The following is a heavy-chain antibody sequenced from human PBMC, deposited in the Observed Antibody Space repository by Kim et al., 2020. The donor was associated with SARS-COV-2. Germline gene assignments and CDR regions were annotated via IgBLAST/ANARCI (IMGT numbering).Heavy chain of an antibody. CDR3: AREGYSYGFNYFDY. Sequence: HPSLKSRVTISVDTSKNQFSLKLSSVTAADTAVYYCAREGYSYGFNYFDYWGQGTLVTVSS. D-gene: IGHD5-18*01. J-gene: IGHJ4*02. V-gene: IGHV4-59*01.